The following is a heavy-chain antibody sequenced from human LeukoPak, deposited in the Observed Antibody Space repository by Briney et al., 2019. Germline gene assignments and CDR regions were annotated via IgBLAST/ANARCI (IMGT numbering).Heavy chain of an antibody. D-gene: IGHD5-12*01. V-gene: IGHV5-51*01. CDR2: IYPGDSDT. J-gene: IGHJ5*02. Sequence: GESLQISSKASGSPFTNYSIGWVRQMPGKGLEWMGTIYPGDSDTTYSPSFQGHVTISADRSISTAYLQWSSLRASDSAMYYCARRAYSHEWFDPWGQGTLVTVSS. CDR3: ARRAYSHEWFDP. CDR1: GSPFTNYS.